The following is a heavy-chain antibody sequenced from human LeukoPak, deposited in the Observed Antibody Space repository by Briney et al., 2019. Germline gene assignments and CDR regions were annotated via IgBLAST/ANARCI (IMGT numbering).Heavy chain of an antibody. CDR2: INNRGTT. D-gene: IGHD4/OR15-4a*01. J-gene: IGHJ4*02. CDR1: GGSLSPHY. Sequence: TSETLSLTCAVSGGSLSPHYWSWIRRPLGKGLEWIGEINNRGTTNYSPSLRGRATISVDTSKNQFSLRLTSVTAADTAMYYCARVPLWWLTPCDFWGQGTLATVSS. V-gene: IGHV4-34*01. CDR3: ARVPLWWLTPCDF.